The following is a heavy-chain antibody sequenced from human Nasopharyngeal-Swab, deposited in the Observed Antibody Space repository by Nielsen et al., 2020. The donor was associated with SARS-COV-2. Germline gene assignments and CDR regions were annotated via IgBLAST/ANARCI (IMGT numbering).Heavy chain of an antibody. D-gene: IGHD6-19*01. J-gene: IGHJ1*01. CDR2: ISGSGGST. Sequence: GESLKISCAASGFTFSSYAMSWVRQAPGTGLEWVSAISGSGGSTYYADSVKGRFTISRDNSKNTLYLQMNSLRAEDTAVYYCAKDQGIAVAGPTRGKYFQHWGQGTLVTVSS. V-gene: IGHV3-23*01. CDR3: AKDQGIAVAGPTRGKYFQH. CDR1: GFTFSSYA.